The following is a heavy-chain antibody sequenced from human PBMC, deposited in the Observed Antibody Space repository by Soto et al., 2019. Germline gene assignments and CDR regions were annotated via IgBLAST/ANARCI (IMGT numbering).Heavy chain of an antibody. J-gene: IGHJ3*02. Sequence: GGSLRLSCAASGFRFSSYSMNWVRQAPGKGLEWVSYISSTSSAIYYTDPVKGRFTISRDNAENSLYLQMNSLRDEDTAVYYCAKTDDRSGYYYDAFDIWGQGTMVTVSS. CDR3: AKTDDRSGYYYDAFDI. V-gene: IGHV3-48*02. CDR2: ISSTSSAI. D-gene: IGHD3-22*01. CDR1: GFRFSSYS.